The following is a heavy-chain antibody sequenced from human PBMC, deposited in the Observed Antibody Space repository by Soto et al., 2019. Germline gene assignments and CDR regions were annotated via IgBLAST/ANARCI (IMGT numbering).Heavy chain of an antibody. CDR2: IYYSGST. D-gene: IGHD3-10*01. V-gene: IGHV4-59*08. CDR3: XRLWFGELLWWFDP. Sequence: PSETLSLTCTVSGGSISSYYWSWIRQPPGKGLEWIGYIYYSGSTNYNPSLKSRVTISVDTSKNQFSLKLSSVTAADTAVYYCXRLWFGELLWWFDPWGQGTLVTVSS. CDR1: GGSISSYY. J-gene: IGHJ5*02.